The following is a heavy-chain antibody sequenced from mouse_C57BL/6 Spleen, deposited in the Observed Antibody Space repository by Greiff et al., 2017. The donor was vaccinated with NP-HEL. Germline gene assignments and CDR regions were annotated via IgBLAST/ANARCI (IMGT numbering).Heavy chain of an antibody. D-gene: IGHD2-4*01. CDR2: IRNIANGYTT. CDR1: GFTFTDYY. V-gene: IGHV7-3*01. J-gene: IGHJ4*01. CDR3: ARSPYDYAYAMDY. Sequence: EVQLVESGGGLVQPGGSLSLSCAASGFTFTDYYMSWVRQPPGKALEWLGFIRNIANGYTTEYSASVKGLFTISRDNSQSFLYLQMNALRAEDSATYYCARSPYDYAYAMDYWGQGTSVTVSS.